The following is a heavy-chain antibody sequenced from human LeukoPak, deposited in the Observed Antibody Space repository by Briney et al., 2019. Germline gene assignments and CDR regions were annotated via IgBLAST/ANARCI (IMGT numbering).Heavy chain of an antibody. D-gene: IGHD3-22*01. CDR1: GYAFTSYG. J-gene: IGHJ4*02. CDR3: ARGAYYYDSSGYNDY. Sequence: EASVTVSCKASGYAFTSYGISWVRQAPGQGLEWMGWISAYNGNTNYAQKLQGRVTMTTDKSTSTAYMELRSLRSDDTAVYYCARGAYYYDSSGYNDYWGQGTLVTVSS. CDR2: ISAYNGNT. V-gene: IGHV1-18*01.